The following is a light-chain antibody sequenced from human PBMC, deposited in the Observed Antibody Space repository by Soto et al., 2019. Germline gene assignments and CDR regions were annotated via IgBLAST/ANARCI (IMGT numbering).Light chain of an antibody. CDR1: SSDVGAYNY. CDR2: DVS. V-gene: IGLV2-8*01. J-gene: IGLJ1*01. Sequence: QSVLTQPPSASGSPGQSVTISCTGTSSDVGAYNYVSWYQQHPGKAPKLIIYDVSRRPSGVPDRFSGSKSDNTASLTISGLKAEDDADYYCCSYAGNSRVFGTGTRSPS. CDR3: CSYAGNSRV.